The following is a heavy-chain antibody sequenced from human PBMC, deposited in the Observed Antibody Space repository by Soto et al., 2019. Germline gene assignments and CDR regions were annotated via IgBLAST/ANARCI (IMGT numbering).Heavy chain of an antibody. CDR3: ARDRGQLWPLDY. D-gene: IGHD5-18*01. CDR2: IYTSGTT. V-gene: IGHV4-4*07. CDR1: GGSISSHY. J-gene: IGHJ4*02. Sequence: SETLSLTCTVSGGSISSHYWIWIRQPAGKGLEWIGRIYTSGTTNYNPSLTSRVTMSVDTSKNQFSLNLTSVTAADTAVYYCARDRGQLWPLDYWGQGTLVTVSS.